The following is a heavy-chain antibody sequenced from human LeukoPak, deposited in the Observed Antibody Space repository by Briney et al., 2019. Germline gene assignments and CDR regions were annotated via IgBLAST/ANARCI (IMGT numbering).Heavy chain of an antibody. D-gene: IGHD7-27*01. CDR3: AKLQTLGIDLYYFDY. CDR2: ISYDGSNK. V-gene: IGHV3-30*18. Sequence: GRSLRLSCAASGFTFSSYGMHWVRQAPGKGLEWVAVISYDGSNKYYADSVKGRFTISRDNSKNTLYLQMNSLRAEDTAVYYCAKLQTLGIDLYYFDYWGQGTLVTVSS. CDR1: GFTFSSYG. J-gene: IGHJ4*02.